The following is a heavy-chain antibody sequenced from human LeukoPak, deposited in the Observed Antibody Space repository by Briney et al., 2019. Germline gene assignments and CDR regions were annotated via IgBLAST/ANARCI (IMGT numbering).Heavy chain of an antibody. CDR3: ARGDGAVAKLCGMDV. Sequence: SVKVSCKASGGTFSSYAFSWVRQPPGQGLEWVGGIIPIFGTANYAQKFQGRVTITADKSTSTAYMELSSLRSEDTAVYYCARGDGAVAKLCGMDVWGKGTTVTVSS. CDR1: GGTFSSYA. D-gene: IGHD6-19*01. V-gene: IGHV1-69*06. CDR2: IIPIFGTA. J-gene: IGHJ6*04.